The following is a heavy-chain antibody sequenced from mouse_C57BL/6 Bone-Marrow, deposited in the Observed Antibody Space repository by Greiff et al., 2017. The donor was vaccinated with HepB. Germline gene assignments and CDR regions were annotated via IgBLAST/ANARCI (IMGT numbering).Heavy chain of an antibody. V-gene: IGHV1-62-2*01. CDR1: GYTFTEYT. D-gene: IGHD2-5*01. J-gene: IGHJ2*01. CDR3: ARHSYYSNPYYGDY. CDR2: FYPGSGSI. Sequence: QVQLKESGAELVKPGASVKLSCKASGYTFTEYTIYWVKQRSGQGLEWIGWFYPGSGSIKYNEKFKEKATLTADKSSSTFYMELSRLTAEDSAVYFCARHSYYSNPYYGDYWGQGTTLTVTA.